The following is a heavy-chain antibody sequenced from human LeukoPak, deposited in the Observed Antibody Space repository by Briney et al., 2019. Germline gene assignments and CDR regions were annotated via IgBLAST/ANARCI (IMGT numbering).Heavy chain of an antibody. CDR2: IIPIFGTA. J-gene: IGHJ5*02. V-gene: IGHV1-69*05. D-gene: IGHD5-18*01. Sequence: SVKVSCKASGGTFSSYAISWVRQAPGQGLEWMGRIIPIFGTANYAQKFQGRVTITTDESTSTAYMELSSLRSEDTAVYYCARDRWAARANVNWFDPWGQGTLVTVFS. CDR3: ARDRWAARANVNWFDP. CDR1: GGTFSSYA.